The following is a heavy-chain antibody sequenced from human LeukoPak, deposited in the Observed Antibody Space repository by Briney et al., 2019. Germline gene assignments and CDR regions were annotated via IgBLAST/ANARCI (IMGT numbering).Heavy chain of an antibody. V-gene: IGHV3-73*01. CDR1: GFTFSGSA. CDR2: IRNKANSYAT. Sequence: GGSLRLSCAASGFTFSGSAMHWVRQASGKGLEWVGRIRNKANSYATAYSASVKGRFTISRDDSKNTAYLQINSLKTEDTAVYYCARSSMTTPFDYWGQGTLVTVSS. CDR3: ARSSMTTPFDY. J-gene: IGHJ4*02. D-gene: IGHD1-14*01.